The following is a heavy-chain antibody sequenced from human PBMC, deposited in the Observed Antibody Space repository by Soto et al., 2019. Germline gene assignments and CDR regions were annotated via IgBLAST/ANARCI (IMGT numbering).Heavy chain of an antibody. CDR1: GFTVSSNY. D-gene: IGHD2-15*01. V-gene: IGHV3-53*01. J-gene: IGHJ6*02. CDR2: IYSGGTT. Sequence: EVQLVESGGGLIQPGGSLRLSCAASGFTVSSNYMSWVRQPPGKGLEWVSVIYSGGTTYYADSVKGRFTISRDNSKNTLQLQMNCGKAEATAVYYCARPSAARTGAMDVWGQGTTVTGSS. CDR3: ARPSAARTGAMDV.